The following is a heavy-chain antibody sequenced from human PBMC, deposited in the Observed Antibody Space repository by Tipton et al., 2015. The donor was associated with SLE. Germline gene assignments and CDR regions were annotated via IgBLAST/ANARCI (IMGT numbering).Heavy chain of an antibody. CDR1: GHSISNGAYY. J-gene: IGHJ4*02. D-gene: IGHD4-17*01. CDR2: IYLSGLT. V-gene: IGHV4-31*03. Sequence: TLSLTCTVSGHSISNGAYYWSWIRQLPGKGLEWIGYIYLSGLTSYNPSLNNRVSISVDTSNSQFSLKLSSVTAADTAIYYCASVDDTVTTHFEHWGQGTLVTVSS. CDR3: ASVDDTVTTHFEH.